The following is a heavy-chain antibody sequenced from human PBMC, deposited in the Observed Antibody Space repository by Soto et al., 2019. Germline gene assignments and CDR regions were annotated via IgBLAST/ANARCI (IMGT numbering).Heavy chain of an antibody. J-gene: IGHJ4*02. V-gene: IGHV6-1*01. CDR3: ARGNDFWSGYCLDY. D-gene: IGHD3-3*01. Sequence: SQTLSLTCAISGDSVSESSVSWNWIRQSPSRGLEWLGRTNYGSKWYNDYAVSVKSRITINPDTSKNQFSLQLNSVTPEDTAVYYCARGNDFWSGYCLDYWGQGTLVTVSS. CDR1: GDSVSESSVS. CDR2: TNYGSKWYN.